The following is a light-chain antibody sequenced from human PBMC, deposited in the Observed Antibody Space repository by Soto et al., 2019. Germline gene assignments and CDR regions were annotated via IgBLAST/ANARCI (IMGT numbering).Light chain of an antibody. V-gene: IGKV1-39*01. CDR2: GAS. J-gene: IGKJ1*01. CDR1: QSISSY. CDR3: QQSYSNART. Sequence: DIQMTQSPSSLSASVGDRVTITCRASQSISSYLYWYQQKPGKAPKLLIYGASSLHSGVPSRFGGSGSGTDFTLTISSLQPEDFATYFCQQSYSNARTFGQGTRWIS.